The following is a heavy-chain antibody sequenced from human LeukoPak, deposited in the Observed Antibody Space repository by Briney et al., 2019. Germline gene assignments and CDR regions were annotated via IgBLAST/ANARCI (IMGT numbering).Heavy chain of an antibody. D-gene: IGHD3-9*01. CDR3: AKALRYFDWLLYDAFDI. J-gene: IGHJ3*02. CDR1: GFTFSSYA. Sequence: PGGSLRLSCAASGFTFSSYAMSWVRQDPGKGLEWVSAISGSGGSTYYADSVKGRFTISRDNSKNTLYLQMNSLRAEDTAVYYCAKALRYFDWLLYDAFDIWGQGTMVTVSS. V-gene: IGHV3-23*01. CDR2: ISGSGGST.